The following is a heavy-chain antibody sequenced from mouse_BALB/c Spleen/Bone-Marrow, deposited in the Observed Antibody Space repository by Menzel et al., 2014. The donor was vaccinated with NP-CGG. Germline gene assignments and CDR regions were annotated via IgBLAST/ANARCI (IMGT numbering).Heavy chain of an antibody. V-gene: IGHV3-8*02. CDR3: AACEGGTFDY. CDR1: GDSITSGY. D-gene: IGHD3-3*01. J-gene: IGHJ2*01. Sequence: EVQLQQSGPSLVKPSQTLSLTCSVTGDSITSGYWNWIRKFPGNKLEFMGYISYSGSTYYNPSLKSRISIIRDTSKTXYYLQLNSVTTEDTATYYCAACEGGTFDYWGQGTTLTVSS. CDR2: ISYSGST.